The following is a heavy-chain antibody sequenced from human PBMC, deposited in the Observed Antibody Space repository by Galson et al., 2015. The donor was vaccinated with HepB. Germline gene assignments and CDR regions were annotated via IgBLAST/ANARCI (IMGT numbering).Heavy chain of an antibody. J-gene: IGHJ4*02. CDR1: GFSLSTSGVG. V-gene: IGHV2-5*02. D-gene: IGHD6-13*01. CDR2: IYWDDDK. Sequence: PALVKPTQTLTLTCTFSGFSLSTSGVGVGWIRQPPGKALEWLALIYWDDDKRYSPSLKSRLTITKDTSKNQVVLTMTNMDPVDTATYYCAHSRDLAAAGPFDYWGQGTLVTVSS. CDR3: AHSRDLAAAGPFDY.